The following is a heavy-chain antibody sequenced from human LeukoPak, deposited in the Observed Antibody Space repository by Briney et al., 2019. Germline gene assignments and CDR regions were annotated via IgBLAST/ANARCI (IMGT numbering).Heavy chain of an antibody. CDR3: ARHSGSGWQALGY. Sequence: ASVTVSCKASGYTFSNFGISWVRQAPGRGLEWMGWTSYNGNTNYAQKFQDRVTMTTDTSTTTAYMELRSLESDDTAVYYCARHSGSGWQALGYWGEGTLVTVSS. CDR1: GYTFSNFG. CDR2: TSYNGNT. D-gene: IGHD6-19*01. J-gene: IGHJ4*02. V-gene: IGHV1-18*04.